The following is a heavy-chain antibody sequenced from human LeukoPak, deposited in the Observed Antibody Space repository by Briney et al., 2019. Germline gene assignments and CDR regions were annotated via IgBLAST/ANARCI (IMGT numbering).Heavy chain of an antibody. CDR3: ARDLGVGATIGPFDY. CDR2: IYTSGST. Sequence: SETLSLTCTVSGGSISSYYWSWIRQPAGKGLEWIGRIYTSGSTNYNPSLKSRVTMSVDTPKNQFSLKLSSVTAADTAVYYCARDLGVGATIGPFDYWGQGTLVTVSS. CDR1: GGSISSYY. V-gene: IGHV4-4*07. D-gene: IGHD1-26*01. J-gene: IGHJ4*02.